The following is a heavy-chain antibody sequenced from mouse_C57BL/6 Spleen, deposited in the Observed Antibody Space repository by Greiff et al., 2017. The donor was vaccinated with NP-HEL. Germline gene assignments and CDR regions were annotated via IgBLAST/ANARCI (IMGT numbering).Heavy chain of an antibody. J-gene: IGHJ2*01. CDR1: GFNIKDDY. D-gene: IGHD2-2*01. CDR3: TTGGYDS. CDR2: IDPENGDT. V-gene: IGHV14-4*01. Sequence: EVQLQQSGAELVRPGASVKLSCTASGFNIKDDYMHWVKQRPEQGLEWIGWIDPENGDTEYASKFQGKATITADTSSNTAYLQLSSLTSEDTAVYYCTTGGYDSWGQGTTLTVSS.